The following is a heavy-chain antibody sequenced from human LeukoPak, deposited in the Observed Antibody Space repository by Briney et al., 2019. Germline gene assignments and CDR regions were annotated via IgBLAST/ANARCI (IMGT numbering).Heavy chain of an antibody. CDR2: ISSDGSNK. J-gene: IGHJ3*02. D-gene: IGHD2-15*01. CDR1: GFTFSNYA. V-gene: IGHV3-33*08. CDR3: ARALPGYCGGGSCYPSLAFDI. Sequence: GRSLRLSCAASGFTFSNYAMHWVRQAPGKGLEWVAIISSDGSNKYYVDSVKGRFTISRDNAKNSLYLQMNSLRDEDTAVFYCARALPGYCGGGSCYPSLAFDIWGQGTMVTVSS.